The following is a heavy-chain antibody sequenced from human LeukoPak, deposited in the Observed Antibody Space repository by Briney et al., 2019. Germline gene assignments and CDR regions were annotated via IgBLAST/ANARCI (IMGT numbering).Heavy chain of an antibody. CDR1: GFTFSSYD. V-gene: IGHV3-13*01. CDR2: IGTAGDT. J-gene: IGHJ3*02. D-gene: IGHD6-13*01. Sequence: GGSLRLSCAASGFTFSSYDMHWVRQATGKGLEWVSAIGTAGDTYYPGSVKGRFTISRENAKNSLYLQMNSLRAGGTAVYYCARAIAAAGTTDAFDIWGQGTMVTVSS. CDR3: ARAIAAAGTTDAFDI.